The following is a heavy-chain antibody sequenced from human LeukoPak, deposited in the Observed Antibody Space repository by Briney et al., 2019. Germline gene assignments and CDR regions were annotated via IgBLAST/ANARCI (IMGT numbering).Heavy chain of an antibody. Sequence: GGSLRLSCAGSGFSFGSFWMNWVRQAPGKGLEWVAHIKEDGSETNYVDSVKGRFTISRDNAKNSLYLQINSLRAEDTAVYYCARVSTYQYYYYMDVWGKGTTVTVSS. D-gene: IGHD2-2*01. CDR1: GFSFGSFW. CDR2: IKEDGSET. J-gene: IGHJ6*03. V-gene: IGHV3-7*03. CDR3: ARVSTYQYYYYMDV.